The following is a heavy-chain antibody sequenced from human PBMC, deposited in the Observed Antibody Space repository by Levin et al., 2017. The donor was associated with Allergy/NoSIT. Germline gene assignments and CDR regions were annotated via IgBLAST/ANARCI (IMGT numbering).Heavy chain of an antibody. CDR1: GGSISSSSYY. CDR2: IYYSGST. Sequence: SETLSLTCTVSGGSISSSSYYWGWIRQPPGKGLEWIGSIYYSGSTYYNPSLKSRVTISVDTSKNQFSLKLSSVTAADTAVYYCARLPLVSSVGHFDYWGQGTLVTVSS. D-gene: IGHD3-16*02. CDR3: ARLPLVSSVGHFDY. J-gene: IGHJ4*02. V-gene: IGHV4-39*01.